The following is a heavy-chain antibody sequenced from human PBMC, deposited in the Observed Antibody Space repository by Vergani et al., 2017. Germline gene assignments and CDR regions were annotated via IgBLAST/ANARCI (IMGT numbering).Heavy chain of an antibody. CDR2: ISSSSSTI. Sequence: EVPLVESGGGLVQPGGSLRLSCAASGFTFSSYSLNWVRQAPGKGLEWVSYISSSSSTIYYADSVKGRFTISRDNAKNSLYLQMNSLRADDTAVYYCARDRTMVRGVSYGMDVWGQGTTVTVSS. CDR1: GFTFSSYS. D-gene: IGHD3-10*01. J-gene: IGHJ6*02. CDR3: ARDRTMVRGVSYGMDV. V-gene: IGHV3-48*04.